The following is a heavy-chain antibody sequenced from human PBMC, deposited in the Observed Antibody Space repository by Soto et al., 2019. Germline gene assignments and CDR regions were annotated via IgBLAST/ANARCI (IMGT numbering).Heavy chain of an antibody. CDR1: GFTCSSYD. D-gene: IGHD2-8*02. CDR2: ILVSGST. CDR3: AKATATGGGAFDI. J-gene: IGHJ3*02. Sequence: LRLSCAASGFTCSSYDMSWVRQTPGKGLEWVSTILVSGSTHYPDSVKGRFTISRDNSKNTVFLQMNSLTAGDTAVYYCAKATATGGGAFDICGQGTMVTVSS. V-gene: IGHV3-23*01.